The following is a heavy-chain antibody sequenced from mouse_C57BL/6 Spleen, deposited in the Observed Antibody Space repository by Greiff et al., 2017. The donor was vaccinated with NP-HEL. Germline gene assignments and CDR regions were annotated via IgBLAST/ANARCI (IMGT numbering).Heavy chain of an antibody. D-gene: IGHD2-3*01. CDR1: GYTFTDYN. CDR3: AWLLRGWYFDV. V-gene: IGHV1-22*01. J-gene: IGHJ1*03. Sequence: VQLQQSGPELVKPGASVKMSCKASGYTFTDYNMHWVKQSHGKSLEWIGYINPNNGGTSYNQKFKGKATLTVNKSSSTAYMELRSLTSEDSAVYYCAWLLRGWYFDVWGTGTTVTVSS. CDR2: INPNNGGT.